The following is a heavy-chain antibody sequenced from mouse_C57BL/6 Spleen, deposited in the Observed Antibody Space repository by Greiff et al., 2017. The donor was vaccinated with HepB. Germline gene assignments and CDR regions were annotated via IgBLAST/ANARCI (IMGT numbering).Heavy chain of an antibody. V-gene: IGHV1-82*01. Sequence: QVQLQQSGPELVKPGASVKISCKASGYAFSSSWMNWVKQRPGKGLEWIGRIYPGDGDTNYNGKFKGKATLTADKSSSTAYMQLSSLTSEDSAVYFCVCYGYDEDYAMDYWGQGTSVTVSS. CDR3: VCYGYDEDYAMDY. J-gene: IGHJ4*01. CDR1: GYAFSSSW. D-gene: IGHD2-2*01. CDR2: IYPGDGDT.